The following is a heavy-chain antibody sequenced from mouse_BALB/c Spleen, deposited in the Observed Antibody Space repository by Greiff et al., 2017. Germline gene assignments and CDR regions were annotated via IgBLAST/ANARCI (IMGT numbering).Heavy chain of an antibody. CDR3: ASTTVVADY. J-gene: IGHJ2*01. D-gene: IGHD1-1*01. Sequence: VHVKQSGAELVRSGASVKLSCTASGFNIKDYYMHWVKQRPEQGLEWIGWIDPENGNTIYDPKFQGKASITADTSSNTAYLQLSSLTSEDTAAYYCASTTVVADYWGQGTTLTVSS. CDR2: IDPENGNT. CDR1: GFNIKDYY. V-gene: IGHV14-1*02.